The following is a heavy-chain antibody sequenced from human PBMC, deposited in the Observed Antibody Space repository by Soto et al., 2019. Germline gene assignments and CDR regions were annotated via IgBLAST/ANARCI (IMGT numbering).Heavy chain of an antibody. CDR1: GGSISSGGYS. CDR3: ARGAASSALDY. V-gene: IGHV4-30-2*01. D-gene: IGHD1-26*01. Sequence: QLQLQESGSGLVKPSQTLSLTCAVSGGSISSGGYSWSLIRQPPGKGLEWIGYIYHSGSTYYNPTLKNRVTLSGDRSKNQCSLKMSSVTAADTAVYYCARGAASSALDYWGQGNLVTVSS. CDR2: IYHSGST. J-gene: IGHJ4*02.